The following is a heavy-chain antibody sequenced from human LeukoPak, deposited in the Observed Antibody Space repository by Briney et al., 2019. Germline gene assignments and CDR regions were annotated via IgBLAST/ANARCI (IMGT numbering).Heavy chain of an antibody. J-gene: IGHJ4*02. V-gene: IGHV3-43*02. CDR2: ISGDGAAT. D-gene: IGHD5-12*01. CDR1: GFTFDEYV. CDR3: AKSHRRASPNSGSYY. Sequence: QPGGSLRLSCAASGFTFDEYVMHWVRQAPGKGLQWVSLISGDGAATYYGDSVKGRFTISRDNSKNSLHLQMNSLTIEDTALYYCAKSHRRASPNSGSYYWGQGTLVTVSS.